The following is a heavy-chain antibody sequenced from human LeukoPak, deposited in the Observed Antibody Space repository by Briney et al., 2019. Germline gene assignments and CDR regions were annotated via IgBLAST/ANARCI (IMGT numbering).Heavy chain of an antibody. D-gene: IGHD3-16*01. CDR2: INHNGNVN. Sequence: PGGSLRLSCAASGFTFNSYWMNWARQAPGKGLEWVASINHNGNVNYYVDSAKGRFTISRDNAKNSLYLQMSNLRAEDTAVYFCARGGGLDVWGQGATVTVSS. J-gene: IGHJ6*02. CDR1: GFTFNSYW. CDR3: ARGGGLDV. V-gene: IGHV3-7*03.